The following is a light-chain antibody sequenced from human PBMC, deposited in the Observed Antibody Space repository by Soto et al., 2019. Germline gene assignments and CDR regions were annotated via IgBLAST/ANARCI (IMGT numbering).Light chain of an antibody. J-gene: IGKJ5*01. CDR3: QQRNNWPPIT. V-gene: IGKV3-11*01. CDR1: QSVSSY. CDR2: DAS. Sequence: VVLTQSPATLSLSPGERATLSCRASQSVSSYLAWYQQKPGQAPRLLIYDASNRATGIPARFSGSGSGTDFTLTIDNLQPEDFAIYYCQQRNNWPPITFGQGTRLEIK.